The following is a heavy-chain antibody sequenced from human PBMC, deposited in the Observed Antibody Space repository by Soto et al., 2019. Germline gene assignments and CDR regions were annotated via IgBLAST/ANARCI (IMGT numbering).Heavy chain of an antibody. J-gene: IGHJ6*02. V-gene: IGHV3-30*18. CDR3: ANSPEGYKYGYPHDYFYGVDV. D-gene: IGHD5-18*01. CDR1: GFTFNNYG. CDR2: ISNDGRNK. Sequence: QVQLVESGGGVVQPGRSLRLSCAASGFTFNNYGMHWVRQAPGKGLEWVAVISNDGRNKYYVDSVKGRFTISRDNSKNTAHLQMNSLRAEDTAVYYCANSPEGYKYGYPHDYFYGVDVWGQGTAVTVSS.